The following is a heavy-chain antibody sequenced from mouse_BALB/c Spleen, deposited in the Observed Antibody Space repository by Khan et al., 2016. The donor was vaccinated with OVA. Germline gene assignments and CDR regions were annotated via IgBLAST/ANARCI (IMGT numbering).Heavy chain of an antibody. D-gene: IGHD1-1*01. CDR1: GYSITSAYA. Sequence: EVQLQESGPGLVKPSQSLSLTCTVTGYSITSAYAWNWIRQFPGNKLEWMGSISYSGRTSYHPSLTSRIFINRVPSKNQFFLPLNSVNTEDTATYYEGRSVTITTVVATDVDYWGQGTTLTGSS. CDR2: ISYSGRT. CDR3: GRSVTITTVVATDVDY. J-gene: IGHJ2*01. V-gene: IGHV3-2*02.